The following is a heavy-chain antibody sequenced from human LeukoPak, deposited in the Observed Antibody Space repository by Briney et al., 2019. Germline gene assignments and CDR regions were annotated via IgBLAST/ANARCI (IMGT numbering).Heavy chain of an antibody. CDR1: GYSISSGYF. D-gene: IGHD4-11*01. Sequence: SETLSLTCAVSGYSISSGYFWGWIRQSPGKGLEWIGSIYHSGTTYYDPALKSRVTISVDTSKNQFSLKLSSVTAADTAVYYCARGLYSNYFRWFDPWGQGTLVTVSS. J-gene: IGHJ5*02. CDR3: ARGLYSNYFRWFDP. V-gene: IGHV4-38-2*01. CDR2: IYHSGTT.